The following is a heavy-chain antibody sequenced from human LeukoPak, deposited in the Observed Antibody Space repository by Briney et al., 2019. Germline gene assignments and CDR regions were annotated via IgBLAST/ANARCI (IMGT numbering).Heavy chain of an antibody. CDR3: ARDLVSFGESPLSYYYYYMDV. CDR1: GGSISSYY. CDR2: IYTSGST. Sequence: SETLSLTCTVSGGSISSYYWSWLRQPAGKGLEWVGRIYTSGSTNYNPSLKSRVTMSVDTSKNHFSLKLSSVTAADTAVYYCARDLVSFGESPLSYYYYYMDVWGKGTTVTISS. D-gene: IGHD3-10*01. J-gene: IGHJ6*03. V-gene: IGHV4-4*07.